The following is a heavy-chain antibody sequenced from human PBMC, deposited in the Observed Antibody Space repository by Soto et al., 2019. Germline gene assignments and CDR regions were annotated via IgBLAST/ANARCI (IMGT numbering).Heavy chain of an antibody. J-gene: IGHJ4*02. V-gene: IGHV3-23*01. CDR1: GFTFGIYA. CDR3: ARVAPEYSSTPRRFDF. CDR2: ISGSGGSI. D-gene: IGHD6-13*01. Sequence: GGSLRLSCAASGFTFGIYAMSWVRQAPGKGLEWVSSISGSGGSIYYAHSVKGRFTISRDKTKNTLDLQMNSLRAEDTVVYHCARVAPEYSSTPRRFDFWGQGTLVTVSS.